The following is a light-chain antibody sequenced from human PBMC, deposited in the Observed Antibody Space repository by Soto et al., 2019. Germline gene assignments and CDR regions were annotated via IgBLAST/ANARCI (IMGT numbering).Light chain of an antibody. CDR3: AAWDDSLRSVL. J-gene: IGLJ2*01. CDR1: ISNIGSNY. V-gene: IGLV1-47*01. CDR2: KNN. Sequence: QSVLTQPPSASGTPGQRVTISCSGSISNIGSNYVYWYQQLPGTAPKLLIYKNNQRPSGVPDRFSGSKFGSSASLAISGLRSEDEADYYCAAWDDSLRSVLFGGGTKVTVL.